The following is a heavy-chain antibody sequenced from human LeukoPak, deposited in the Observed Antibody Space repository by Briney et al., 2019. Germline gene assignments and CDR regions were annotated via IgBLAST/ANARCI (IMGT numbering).Heavy chain of an antibody. D-gene: IGHD3-10*01. CDR3: ARSPITMVRGVIEYFDY. CDR1: GYTFTSYG. Sequence: GASVKVSCKASGYTFTSYGISWVRQAPRQGLEWMGWISAVYGNTNETQKLHGRLAMTTDTCRSTAYMELSNLGSDDTAVYGCARSPITMVRGVIEYFDYSGQGALVTVCS. J-gene: IGHJ4*02. V-gene: IGHV1-18*01. CDR2: ISAVYGNT.